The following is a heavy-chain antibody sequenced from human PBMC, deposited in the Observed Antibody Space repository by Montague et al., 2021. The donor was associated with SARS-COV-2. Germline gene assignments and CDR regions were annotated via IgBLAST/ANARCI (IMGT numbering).Heavy chain of an antibody. CDR1: GFTFSSYA. CDR2: ISYDGSNK. J-gene: IGHJ6*02. Sequence: RLSWSASGFTFSSYAMHWVRQAPGKGLEWVAVISYDGSNKYYADSVKGRFTISRDNSKNTLYLQMNSLRAEDTAVYYCARDPFYYDILTGYIYPAYYYYGMDVWGQGTTVTVSS. D-gene: IGHD3-9*01. CDR3: ARDPFYYDILTGYIYPAYYYYGMDV. V-gene: IGHV3-30-3*01.